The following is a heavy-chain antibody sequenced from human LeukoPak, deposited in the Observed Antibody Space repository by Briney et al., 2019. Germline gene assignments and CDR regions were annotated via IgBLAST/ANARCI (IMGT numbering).Heavy chain of an antibody. CDR1: GFTFSSYS. J-gene: IGHJ4*02. V-gene: IGHV3-48*01. D-gene: IGHD4-17*01. CDR2: ISSSSTI. CDR3: ARLGDDYGDYPTPFDY. Sequence: GGSLRLSCAASGFTFSSYSMNWVRQAPGKGLEWVSCISSSSTIYYADSVKGRFTISRDNAKNSLYLQMNSLRAEDTAVYYCARLGDDYGDYPTPFDYWGQGTLVTVSS.